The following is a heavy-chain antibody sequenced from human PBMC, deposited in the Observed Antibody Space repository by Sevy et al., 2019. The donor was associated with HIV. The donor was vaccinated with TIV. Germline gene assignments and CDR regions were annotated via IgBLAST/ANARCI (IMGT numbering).Heavy chain of an antibody. CDR3: ARERQLVLDY. J-gene: IGHJ4*02. Sequence: SETLSLTCTVSGGSISSYYWSWIRQPPGKGLEWIGYIYYSGSTNYNPSLKSRVTISVDTSKSQFTLKLSSVTAADTAVYYCARERQLVLDYWGQGTLVTVSS. CDR1: GGSISSYY. CDR2: IYYSGST. D-gene: IGHD6-13*01. V-gene: IGHV4-59*01.